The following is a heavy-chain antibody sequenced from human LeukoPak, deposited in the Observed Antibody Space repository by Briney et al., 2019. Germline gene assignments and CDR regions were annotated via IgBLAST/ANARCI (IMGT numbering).Heavy chain of an antibody. J-gene: IGHJ4*02. D-gene: IGHD5-18*01. CDR1: GFTFYYYA. CDR2: IKWNSGSI. CDR3: AKDSGYSYEQFGY. V-gene: IGHV3-9*01. Sequence: GVSLTLSCAASGFTFYYYAMLWLRHAPGKGLVWLTCIKWNSGSIAYAVSVRGLFTVHRDNAKNSLHLKMNSLRVENTALYYCAKDSGYSYEQFGYWGQGTLVTVSS.